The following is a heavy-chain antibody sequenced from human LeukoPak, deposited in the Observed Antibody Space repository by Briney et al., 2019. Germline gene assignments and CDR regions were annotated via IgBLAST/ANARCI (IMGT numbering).Heavy chain of an antibody. CDR3: ARAIQFGGYFDY. J-gene: IGHJ4*02. CDR2: IFGAGTT. CDR1: GLTLSGDY. D-gene: IGHD2-15*01. V-gene: IGHV3-53*01. Sequence: GGSLRLSCAASGLTLSGDYMSWVRQAPGKGLEWVSVIFGAGTTYYADSVKGRFTISRDNSKNTLSLQMNSLRAEDTAVYYCARAIQFGGYFDYWGQGTLVTVST.